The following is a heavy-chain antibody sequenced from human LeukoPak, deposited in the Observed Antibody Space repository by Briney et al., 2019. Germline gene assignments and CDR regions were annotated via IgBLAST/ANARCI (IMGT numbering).Heavy chain of an antibody. CDR1: GFTFSSYA. D-gene: IGHD1-26*01. J-gene: IGHJ4*02. CDR2: ISSNGGST. Sequence: GGSLRLSCAASGFTFSSYAMHWVRQAPGKGLEYVSAISSNGGSTYYANSVKGRFTISRDNPKNTLYLQMGSLRAEDMAVYYCARGSGSFGTWGFDYWGQGTLVTVSS. V-gene: IGHV3-64*01. CDR3: ARGSGSFGTWGFDY.